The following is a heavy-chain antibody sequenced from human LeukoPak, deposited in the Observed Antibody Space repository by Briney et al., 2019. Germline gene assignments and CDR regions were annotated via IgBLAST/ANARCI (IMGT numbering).Heavy chain of an antibody. CDR1: GYTFTRYA. Sequence: GASVKVSCKASGYTFTRYAVNWVRQAPGQGLEWMGWINTRTGNPTYAQGFTGRLVFSLDTSVTTAYLQISSLKDEDTAVYYCARDGETYYDFWSGYYRGDLYYFDYWGQGTLVTVSS. D-gene: IGHD3-3*01. V-gene: IGHV7-4-1*02. CDR2: INTRTGNP. CDR3: ARDGETYYDFWSGYYRGDLYYFDY. J-gene: IGHJ4*02.